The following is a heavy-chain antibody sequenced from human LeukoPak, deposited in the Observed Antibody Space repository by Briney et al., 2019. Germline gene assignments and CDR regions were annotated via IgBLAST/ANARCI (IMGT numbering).Heavy chain of an antibody. CDR3: ARLEGYCSSTSCYTGLISLVPDY. Sequence: SETLSLTCTVSGGSISSSSYYWGWIRQPPGKGLEWIGSIYYSGSTYYNPSLKSRVTISVDTSKNQFSLKLSSVTAADTAVYYCARLEGYCSSTSCYTGLISLVPDYWGQGTLVTVSS. J-gene: IGHJ4*02. CDR2: IYYSGST. D-gene: IGHD2-2*02. V-gene: IGHV4-39*01. CDR1: GGSISSSSYY.